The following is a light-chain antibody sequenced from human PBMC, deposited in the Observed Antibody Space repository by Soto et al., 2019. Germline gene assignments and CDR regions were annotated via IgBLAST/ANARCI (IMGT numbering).Light chain of an antibody. Sequence: DIQMTQSPSTLSASVGDRVTITCRASQSISTWLAWYQQKPGKAPKLRIYDASSLQSGVPSRFSGSGSGTEFTLTISRLQPDDFATYYCQQYNSYSLTFGQGTKVEIK. CDR2: DAS. V-gene: IGKV1-5*01. CDR1: QSISTW. J-gene: IGKJ1*01. CDR3: QQYNSYSLT.